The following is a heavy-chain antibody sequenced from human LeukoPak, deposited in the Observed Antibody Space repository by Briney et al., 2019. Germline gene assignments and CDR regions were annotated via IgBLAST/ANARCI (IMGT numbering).Heavy chain of an antibody. CDR1: GGSISSSSYY. Sequence: SETLSLTCTVSGGSISSSSYYWGWIRQPPGKGLEWIGSIYYSGSTYYNPSLKSRVTISVDTSKNQFSLKLSSVTAADTAVYYCATIITIFGVVINDYWGQGTLVTVSS. CDR2: IYYSGST. D-gene: IGHD3-3*01. CDR3: ATIITIFGVVINDY. V-gene: IGHV4-39*01. J-gene: IGHJ4*02.